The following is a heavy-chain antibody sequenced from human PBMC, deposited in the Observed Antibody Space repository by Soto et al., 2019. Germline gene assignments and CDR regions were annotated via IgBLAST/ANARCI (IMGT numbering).Heavy chain of an antibody. Sequence: PSETLSLTCAVYGGSFSGYYWSWIRQPPGKGLEWIGEINHSGSTNYNPSLKSRVTISVDTSKNQFSLKLTSVTAADTAVYYCASPQGWDSPRLGDWFDPWGQGTLVTVYS. CDR3: ASPQGWDSPRLGDWFDP. J-gene: IGHJ5*02. D-gene: IGHD6-19*01. CDR1: GGSFSGYY. CDR2: INHSGST. V-gene: IGHV4-34*01.